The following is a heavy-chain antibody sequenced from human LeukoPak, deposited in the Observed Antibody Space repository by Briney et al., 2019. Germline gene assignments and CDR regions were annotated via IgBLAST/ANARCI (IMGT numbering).Heavy chain of an antibody. Sequence: GGSLRLSCAASGFTFSSFWMHWVRQAPGKGLEWVSRINSDSGSTNYADSVKGRFTISRDNAKNTLYLQMNSLRADATAVYYCAGTYYDIVTDYAYFFDFCG. J-gene: IGHJ5*01. D-gene: IGHD3-9*01. V-gene: IGHV3-74*01. CDR2: INSDSGST. CDR1: GFTFSSFW. CDR3: AGTYYDIVTDYAYFFDF.